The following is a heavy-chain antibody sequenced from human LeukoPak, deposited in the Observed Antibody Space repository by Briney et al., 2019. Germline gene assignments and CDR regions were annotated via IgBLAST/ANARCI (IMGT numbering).Heavy chain of an antibody. V-gene: IGHV4-39*07. J-gene: IGHJ3*02. CDR3: ARSDGYGLVGI. D-gene: IGHD3-10*01. Sequence: PSETLSLTCSVSGASISSGSNYWRSIRQPPGKTLEWIGSIYSSGSTYYNPSLKSRVIIIIDTPKNLFSMTLSSVTAADTAVYYCARSDGYGLVGIWGQGTMVTVSS. CDR2: IYSSGST. CDR1: GASISSGSNY.